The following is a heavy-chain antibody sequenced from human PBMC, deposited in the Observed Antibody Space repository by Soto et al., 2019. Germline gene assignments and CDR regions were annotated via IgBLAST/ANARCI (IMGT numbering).Heavy chain of an antibody. D-gene: IGHD2-8*01. CDR3: ARLIGNSWLDS. J-gene: IGHJ5*01. V-gene: IGHV6-1*01. CDR2: TYYRSKWYN. Sequence: SQALSLTCAISGDSVSTNTATWDWIRQSQSRGLEWLGRTYYRSKWYNDYAVSVKGRITINPDTSNNQFSLQLNSVTPDDTAVYYCARLIGNSWLDSWGQGTLVTVSS. CDR1: GDSVSTNTAT.